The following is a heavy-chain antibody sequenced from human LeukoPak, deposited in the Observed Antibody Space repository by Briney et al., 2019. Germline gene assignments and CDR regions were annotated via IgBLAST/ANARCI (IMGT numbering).Heavy chain of an antibody. CDR3: ARLVGSPDVVWFDP. V-gene: IGHV3-7*01. CDR2: IKQDGSEK. Sequence: GGSLRLSCAASGFTFRDYGMHWVRQAPGKGLEWVANIKQDGSEKYYVDSVKGRFTISRDNAKNSLYLQMNSLRAEDTAVYYCARLVGSPDVVWFDPWGQGTLVTVSS. CDR1: GFTFRDYG. D-gene: IGHD2-15*01. J-gene: IGHJ5*02.